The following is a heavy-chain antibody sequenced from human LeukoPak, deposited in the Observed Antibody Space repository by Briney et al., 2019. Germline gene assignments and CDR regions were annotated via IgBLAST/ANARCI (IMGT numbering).Heavy chain of an antibody. Sequence: GGSLRLSCAASGFTFSSYAMSWVRQAPGKGLEWVSAISGSGGSTYYADSVKGRLTISRDNSKNTLYLQMNSLRAEDTAVYYCAKDLSLYSSSLVGFDYWGQGTLVTVSS. CDR2: ISGSGGST. D-gene: IGHD6-6*01. CDR1: GFTFSSYA. V-gene: IGHV3-23*01. J-gene: IGHJ4*02. CDR3: AKDLSLYSSSLVGFDY.